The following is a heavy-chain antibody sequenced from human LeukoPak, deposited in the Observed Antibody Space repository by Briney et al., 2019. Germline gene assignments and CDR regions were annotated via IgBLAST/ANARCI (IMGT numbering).Heavy chain of an antibody. D-gene: IGHD5-18*01. CDR3: ARGRTERIQLWLNY. Sequence: ASVKVSCMASGYTFTGYYMHWVRQAPGQGLEWMGWINPNTGGTNYAQKFQGRVTMTRDTSISTAYMELSWLRFDDTAVYYCARGRTERIQLWLNYWGQGTLVTVSS. CDR1: GYTFTGYY. J-gene: IGHJ4*02. CDR2: INPNTGGT. V-gene: IGHV1-2*02.